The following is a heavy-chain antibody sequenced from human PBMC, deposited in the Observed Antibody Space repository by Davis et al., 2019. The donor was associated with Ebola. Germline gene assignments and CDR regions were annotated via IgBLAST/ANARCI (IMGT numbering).Heavy chain of an antibody. V-gene: IGHV1-46*01. Sequence: AASVKVSCKASGYTFTNYYMHWVRQAPGQGLEWMGMINPNDGRTIYAQKFQGRVTVTRDTSTTTVYMDLSRLISDDTAVYYCARDREAAAAGYYGMDVWGKGTAVTVSS. D-gene: IGHD6-13*01. CDR3: ARDREAAAAGYYGMDV. CDR1: GYTFTNYY. J-gene: IGHJ6*04. CDR2: INPNDGRT.